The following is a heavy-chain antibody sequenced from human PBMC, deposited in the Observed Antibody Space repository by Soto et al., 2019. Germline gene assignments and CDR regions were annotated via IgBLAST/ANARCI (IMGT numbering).Heavy chain of an antibody. CDR2: IYYSGST. V-gene: IGHV4-39*01. J-gene: IGHJ6*02. CDR1: GGSISSSSYY. CDR3: ARLRAGYYYYYSGMDV. D-gene: IGHD6-19*01. Sequence: SETLSLTCTVSGGSISSSSYYWGWIRQPPGKGLEWIGSIYYSGSTYYNPSLKSRVTISVDTSKNLFSLKLSSVTAADTAVYYCARLRAGYYYYYSGMDVWGQGTTVTVSS.